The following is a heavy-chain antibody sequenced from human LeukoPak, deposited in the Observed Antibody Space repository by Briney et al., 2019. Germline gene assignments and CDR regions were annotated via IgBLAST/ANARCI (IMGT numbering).Heavy chain of an antibody. V-gene: IGHV4-39*01. CDR1: GGSISSSSYY. D-gene: IGHD3-10*01. Sequence: SETLSLTCTVSGGSISSSSYYWGWIRQPPGKGLEWIGSIYYSGSTYYNPSLKSRVTISVDTSKNQFSLKLSSVTAADTAVYYCARQKYGSGSYYKEYWGQGTLVTVSS. CDR3: ARQKYGSGSYYKEY. CDR2: IYYSGST. J-gene: IGHJ4*02.